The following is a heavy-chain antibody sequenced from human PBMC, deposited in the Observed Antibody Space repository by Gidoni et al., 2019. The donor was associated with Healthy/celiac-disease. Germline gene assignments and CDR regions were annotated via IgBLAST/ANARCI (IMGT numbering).Heavy chain of an antibody. D-gene: IGHD3-16*01. CDR3: NLRRDGDNFVRPESDY. CDR2: ISGSGGST. CDR1: GFTFSSYA. V-gene: IGHV3-23*04. J-gene: IGHJ4*02. Sequence: EVQLVESGGGLVPHGGSLRLSCAAYGFTFSSYAMSWVRQAPGKGLELVSAISGSGGSTYYADSVKGRFTIFRDNSKNTLYLQLNSLRAEDTAVYYCNLRRDGDNFVRPESDYWGQGTLVTVSS.